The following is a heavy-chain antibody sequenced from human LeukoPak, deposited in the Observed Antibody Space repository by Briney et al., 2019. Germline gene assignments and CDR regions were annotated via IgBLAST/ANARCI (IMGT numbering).Heavy chain of an antibody. CDR3: ARVIRRDGYNGFDY. V-gene: IGHV3-21*01. CDR1: GFTFSTYS. CDR2: ISSSSSYI. Sequence: GGSLRLSCAASGFTFSTYSMNWGRQAAGKGLEWVSSISSSSSYIYYADSVKGRFTISRDNAKNSLYLQMNSLRAEDAAVYYCARVIRRDGYNGFDYWGQGTLVTVSS. J-gene: IGHJ4*02. D-gene: IGHD5-24*01.